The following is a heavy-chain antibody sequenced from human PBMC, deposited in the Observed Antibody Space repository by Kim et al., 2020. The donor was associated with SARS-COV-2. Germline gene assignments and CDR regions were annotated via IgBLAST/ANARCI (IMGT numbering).Heavy chain of an antibody. CDR3: ARDLKSPGNPYDYVWDPFDY. CDR1: GFTFSDYY. V-gene: IGHV3-11*04. J-gene: IGHJ4*02. D-gene: IGHD3-16*01. CDR2: ISSSGSTI. Sequence: GGSLRLSCAASGFTFSDYYMSWIRQAPGKGLEWVSYISSSGSTIYYADSVKGRFTISRDNAKNSLYLQMNSLRAEDTAVYYCARDLKSPGNPYDYVWDPFDYWGQGTLVTVSS.